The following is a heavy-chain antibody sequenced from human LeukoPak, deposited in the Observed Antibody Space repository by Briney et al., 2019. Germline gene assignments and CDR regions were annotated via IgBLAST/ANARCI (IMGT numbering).Heavy chain of an antibody. V-gene: IGHV1-46*01. Sequence: ASVKVSCKASGYTFTNNFMHWVRQAPGQGLEWIGIINPSGDNTWYAQKFQGRVTMTRDMATGTDYLEVSSLRSEDTAVYYCARDNSLRDTAWWFDPWGQGTLVTVSS. CDR2: INPSGDNT. CDR1: GYTFTNNF. D-gene: IGHD5-24*01. J-gene: IGHJ5*02. CDR3: ARDNSLRDTAWWFDP.